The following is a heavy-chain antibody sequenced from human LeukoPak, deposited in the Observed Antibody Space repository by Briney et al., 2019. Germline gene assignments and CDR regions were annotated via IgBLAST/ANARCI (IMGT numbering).Heavy chain of an antibody. CDR1: GFAFRNYG. Sequence: GGSLRLSCAASGFAFRNYGMHWVRQAPGKGLEWVAVISYGGNYKFYADSVKGRFTISRDTSKNTLYLQMNSLRAEDTAVYYCAKADSSDWYNLDYWGQGTLVTVSS. V-gene: IGHV3-30*18. CDR2: ISYGGNYK. D-gene: IGHD6-19*01. J-gene: IGHJ4*02. CDR3: AKADSSDWYNLDY.